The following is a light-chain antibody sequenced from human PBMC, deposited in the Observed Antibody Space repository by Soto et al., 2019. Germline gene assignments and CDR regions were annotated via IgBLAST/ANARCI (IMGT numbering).Light chain of an antibody. CDR1: QSISSSY. Sequence: VLTQSPVTLSLSPGEGATLSCRASQSISSSYLSWYQQKPGQAPRLVIYGASTRATGIPARFSGSGRGSGTDFTLTISSLHPEDFAVYYCQQRSNWPREITFGQGTRLEMK. CDR2: GAS. J-gene: IGKJ5*01. CDR3: QQRSNWPREIT. V-gene: IGKV3D-7*01.